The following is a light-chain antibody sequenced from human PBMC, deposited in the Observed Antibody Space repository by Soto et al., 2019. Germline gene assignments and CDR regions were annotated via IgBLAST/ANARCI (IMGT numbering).Light chain of an antibody. J-gene: IGLJ1*01. CDR2: DIT. CDR1: SSDVGAYIY. Sequence: QSALTQPASVSGSPGQSITISCTGTSSDVGAYIYVSWYQQHPGKAPKLMIYDITNRPSGVSNRFSGSKSGNTASLSISGLQAEDEGDYYCVSFTPSSSYVFGTGTKLTVL. V-gene: IGLV2-14*01. CDR3: VSFTPSSSYV.